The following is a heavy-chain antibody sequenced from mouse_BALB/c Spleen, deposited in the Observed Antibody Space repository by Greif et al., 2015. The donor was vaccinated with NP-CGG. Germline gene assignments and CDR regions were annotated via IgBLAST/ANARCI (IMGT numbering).Heavy chain of an antibody. CDR1: GYTFTSYV. J-gene: IGHJ3*01. Sequence: VQLQQSGPELVKPGASVKMSCKASGYTFTSYVMHWVKQKPGQGLEWIGYINPYNDGTKYNEKFKGKATLTSDKSSSTAYMELSSLTSEDSAVYYCAREERLGRAWFAYWGQGTLVTVSA. V-gene: IGHV1-14*01. D-gene: IGHD4-1*01. CDR3: AREERLGRAWFAY. CDR2: INPYNDGT.